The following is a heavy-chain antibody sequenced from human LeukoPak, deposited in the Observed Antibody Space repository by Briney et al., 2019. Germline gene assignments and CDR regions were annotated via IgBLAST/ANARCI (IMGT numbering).Heavy chain of an antibody. CDR2: INHSGST. CDR1: GGSFSGYY. CDR3: ASGWYHTDY. Sequence: SETLSLTCAVYGGSFSGYYWSWIRQPPGKGLEWIGEINHSGSTNYNPSLKSQVTISVDTSKNQFSLKLSSVTAADTAVYYCASGWYHTDYWGQGTLVTVSS. V-gene: IGHV4-34*01. J-gene: IGHJ4*02. D-gene: IGHD2-15*01.